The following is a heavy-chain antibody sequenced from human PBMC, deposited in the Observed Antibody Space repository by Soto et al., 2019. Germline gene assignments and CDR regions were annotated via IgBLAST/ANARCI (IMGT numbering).Heavy chain of an antibody. CDR2: ISGSGGST. Sequence: PGGSLRLSCAASGFTFSSYAMSWVRQAPGKGLEWVSAISGSGGSTYYADSVKGRFTISRDNSKNTLYLQMNSLRAEDTAVYYCAKEVVSVGYSRSWYDYWGQGTLVPVSS. D-gene: IGHD6-13*01. CDR3: AKEVVSVGYSRSWYDY. J-gene: IGHJ4*02. V-gene: IGHV3-23*01. CDR1: GFTFSSYA.